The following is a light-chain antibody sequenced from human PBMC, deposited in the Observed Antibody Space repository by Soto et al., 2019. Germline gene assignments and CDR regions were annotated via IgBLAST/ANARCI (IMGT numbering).Light chain of an antibody. CDR2: GAS. CDR1: QTVSSSY. V-gene: IGKV3-20*01. CDR3: QQYGSSPRT. J-gene: IGKJ1*01. Sequence: EIVLTQSPGTLSLSPGERATLSCRASQTVSSSYLAWYQQKPGQAPRLLIYGASNRATGIPDRFGGSGSGADFTLTISRLEPEDLAVYYCQQYGSSPRTFGQGTKVEI.